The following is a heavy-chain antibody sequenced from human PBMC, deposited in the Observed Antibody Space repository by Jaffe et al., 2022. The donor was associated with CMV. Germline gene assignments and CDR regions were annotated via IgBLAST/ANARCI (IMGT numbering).Heavy chain of an antibody. J-gene: IGHJ4*02. Sequence: QLQLQESGPGLVKPSETLSLTCTVSGDSISSSRYYWGWIRQPPGKGLEWIGSIYYTWDTYYKPSLKSRVTISLDKSKNQFSLKLSSVTAADTAVYYCASHPRLAVMGTTRHYWGQGTLVTVSS. D-gene: IGHD6-6*01. CDR2: IYYTWDT. V-gene: IGHV4-39*01. CDR1: GDSISSSRYY. CDR3: ASHPRLAVMGTTRHY.